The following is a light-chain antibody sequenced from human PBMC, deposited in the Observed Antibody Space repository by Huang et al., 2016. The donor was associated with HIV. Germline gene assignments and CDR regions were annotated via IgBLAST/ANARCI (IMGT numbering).Light chain of an antibody. J-gene: IGKJ4*01. Sequence: EIMLTQSLATLYLSPGEQATLSCRSSQRVNTFVAWYQQKTGQAPRLLIYDASNRATGTPARFSGSGSGTAFTITINSLEPEDSAVYYCEQRSDWPLTLGGGTKVEIQ. CDR3: EQRSDWPLT. CDR2: DAS. CDR1: QRVNTF. V-gene: IGKV3-11*01.